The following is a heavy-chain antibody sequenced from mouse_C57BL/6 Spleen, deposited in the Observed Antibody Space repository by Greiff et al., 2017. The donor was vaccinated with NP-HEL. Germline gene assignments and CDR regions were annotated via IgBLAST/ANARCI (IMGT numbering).Heavy chain of an antibody. D-gene: IGHD1-1*01. Sequence: QVQLKESGAELVRPGASVTLSCKASGYTFTDYEMHWVKQTPVHGLEWIGAIDPETGGTAYNQKFKGKAILTADKSSSTAYMELRSLTSEDSAVYYCTSPITTVVAPFAYWGQGTLVTVSA. J-gene: IGHJ3*01. CDR3: TSPITTVVAPFAY. CDR1: GYTFTDYE. V-gene: IGHV1-15*01. CDR2: IDPETGGT.